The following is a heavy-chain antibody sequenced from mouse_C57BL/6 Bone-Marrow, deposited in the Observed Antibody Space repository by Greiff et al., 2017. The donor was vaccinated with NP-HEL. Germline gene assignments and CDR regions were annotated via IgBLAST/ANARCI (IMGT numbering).Heavy chain of an antibody. J-gene: IGHJ4*01. V-gene: IGHV5-4*01. Sequence: EVMLVESGGGLVKPGGSLKLSCAASGFTFSSYAMSWVRQTPEKRLEWVATISDGGSYTYYPDNVKGRFTISRDNAKNNLYLQMSHLKSEDTAMYYCARDPPLPAQGAMDYWGQGTSVTVSS. CDR1: GFTFSSYA. CDR2: ISDGGSYT. CDR3: ARDPPLPAQGAMDY. D-gene: IGHD2-10*01.